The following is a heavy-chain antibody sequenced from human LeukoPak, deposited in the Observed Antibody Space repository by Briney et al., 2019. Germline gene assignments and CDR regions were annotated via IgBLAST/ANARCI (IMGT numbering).Heavy chain of an antibody. J-gene: IGHJ4*02. V-gene: IGHV1-69*13. CDR3: ASGGGFGELQVDY. CDR1: GGTFSRYA. CDR2: IIPIFGTA. D-gene: IGHD3-10*01. Sequence: SVKVSCKASGGTFSRYAISWVRQAPGQGLEWMGGIIPIFGTANYAQKFQGRVTITADESTSTAYMELSSLRSEDTAVYYCASGGGFGELQVDYWGQGTLVTVSS.